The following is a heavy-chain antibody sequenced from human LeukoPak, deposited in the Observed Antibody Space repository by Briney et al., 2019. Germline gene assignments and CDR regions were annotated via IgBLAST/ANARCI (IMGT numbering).Heavy chain of an antibody. Sequence: ASVKVSCKASGYTFTGYCMHWVRQAPGQGLEWMGRINPNSGGTNYAQKFQGRVTMTRDTSISTAYMELSRLRSDDTAVYYCAARDYGDYPYYFDYWGQGTLVTVSS. CDR1: GYTFTGYC. D-gene: IGHD4-17*01. CDR2: INPNSGGT. CDR3: AARDYGDYPYYFDY. J-gene: IGHJ4*02. V-gene: IGHV1-2*06.